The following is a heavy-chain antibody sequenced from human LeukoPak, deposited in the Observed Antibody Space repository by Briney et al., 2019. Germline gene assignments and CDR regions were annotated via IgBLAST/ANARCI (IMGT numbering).Heavy chain of an antibody. J-gene: IGHJ6*03. CDR2: INWNGGST. Sequence: GGSLRLSCVASGFTFDDYGMSWVRQAPGKGLEWVSGINWNGGSTGYADSVKGRFAISRDNAKNSLYLQINSLRAEDTAVYYCASRQNTIYYMDIWGKGTTVTVSS. V-gene: IGHV3-20*04. CDR3: ASRQNTIYYMDI. D-gene: IGHD3-3*01. CDR1: GFTFDDYG.